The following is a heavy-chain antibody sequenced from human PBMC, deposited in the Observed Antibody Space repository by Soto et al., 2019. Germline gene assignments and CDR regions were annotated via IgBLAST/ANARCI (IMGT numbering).Heavy chain of an antibody. CDR2: IWYDGSNK. V-gene: IGHV3-33*01. CDR3: ARGNFWSGYYTDYYYYMDV. D-gene: IGHD3-3*01. J-gene: IGHJ6*03. Sequence: GGSLRLSCAASGFTFSSYGMHWVRQAPGKGLKWVAVIWYDGSNKYYADSVKGRFTISRDNSKNTLYLQMNSLRAEDTAVYYCARGNFWSGYYTDYYYYMDVWGKGTTVTVSS. CDR1: GFTFSSYG.